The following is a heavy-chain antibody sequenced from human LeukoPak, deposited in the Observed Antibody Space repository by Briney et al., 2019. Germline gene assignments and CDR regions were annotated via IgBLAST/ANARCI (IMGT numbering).Heavy chain of an antibody. V-gene: IGHV4-59*12. CDR3: ARDSGRGRGHSSDGFDI. Sequence: PSETLSLTCTVSGGSISSYYWSWIRQPPGKGLEWIGYIYYSGSTNYNPSLKSRVTISVDTSKNQFSLQLNSVTPEDTAVYYCARDSGRGRGHSSDGFDIWGQGTMVTVSS. CDR1: GGSISSYY. CDR2: IYYSGST. D-gene: IGHD5-18*01. J-gene: IGHJ3*02.